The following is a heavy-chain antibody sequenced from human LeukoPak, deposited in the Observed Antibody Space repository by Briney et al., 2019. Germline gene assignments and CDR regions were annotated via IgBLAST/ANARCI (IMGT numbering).Heavy chain of an antibody. CDR2: IYYSGST. V-gene: IGHV4-39*01. D-gene: IGHD3-3*01. J-gene: IGHJ6*03. CDR3: ARYLGYYYYYMDV. CDR1: GGSISSSTYY. Sequence: KTSETLSLTCTVSGGSISSSTYYWGWIRQPPGKGLEWIGNIYYSGSTYYNPSLKSRVTMSIDTSNNQFSLKLSSVTAADTAVYYCARYLGYYYYYMDVWGKGTTVTVPS.